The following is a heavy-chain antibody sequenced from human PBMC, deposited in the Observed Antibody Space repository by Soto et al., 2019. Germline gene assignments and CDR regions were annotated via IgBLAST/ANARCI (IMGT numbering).Heavy chain of an antibody. CDR2: IKTDGSGT. D-gene: IGHD2-21*02. Sequence: EVQLVESGGGLVQPGESLTLSCAASGFTFSSYWMHWVRQAPGKGLVWVSRIKTDGSGTYYADSVQGRFTISRDNAKNTLYLQMNSLRVDDTAVYCFARGDGGRFDGKGDLGRHWGQGTLVTVSS. V-gene: IGHV3-74*01. CDR3: ARGDGGRFDGKGDLGRH. J-gene: IGHJ4*02. CDR1: GFTFSSYW.